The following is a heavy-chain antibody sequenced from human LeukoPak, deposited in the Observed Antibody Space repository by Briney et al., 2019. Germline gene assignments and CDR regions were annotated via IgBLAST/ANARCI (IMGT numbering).Heavy chain of an antibody. D-gene: IGHD2-2*01. CDR2: ISSMGVST. CDR3: ARMPSTEIYYFYYMDV. V-gene: IGHV3-23*01. Sequence: VGSLRLSCADSGFTFSSYTMNWVRQAPGKGLEWVSGISSMGVSTYYADSVKGRFTISRDNSKNTLYLQMDSLGTEDTAVYYCARMPSTEIYYFYYMDVWGKGTTVTVSS. CDR1: GFTFSSYT. J-gene: IGHJ6*03.